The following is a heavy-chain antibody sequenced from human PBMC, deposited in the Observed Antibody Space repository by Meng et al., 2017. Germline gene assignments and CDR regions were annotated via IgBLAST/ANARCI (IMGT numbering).Heavy chain of an antibody. CDR3: ATRGNPYLNC. CDR1: GYTLSSDG. J-gene: IGHJ4*02. V-gene: IGHV1-18*01. Sequence: QGQRVQSGAVVKKPGASVKVSCDTSGYTLSSDGFAWVRQTPEQGLEWLGWINVYSGITNYAQKFQGRVTMTTDTSTRTGYMELTSLTSDDTATYYCATRGNPYLNCWGQGTLVTVSS. CDR2: INVYSGIT.